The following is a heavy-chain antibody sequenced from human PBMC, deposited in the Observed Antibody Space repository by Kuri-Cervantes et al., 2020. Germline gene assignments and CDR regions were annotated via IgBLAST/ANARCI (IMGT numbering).Heavy chain of an antibody. V-gene: IGHV3-21*04. CDR1: GFTFSSYS. D-gene: IGHD3-22*01. Sequence: GESLKISCAASGFTFSSYSMNWVRQAPGKGLEWVSSISSSSSYIYYADSVKGRFTISRDNAKNSLYLQMNSLRAEDTALYYCAKDGGAYYYDSSGYQDDAFDIWGQGTMVTVSS. CDR2: ISSSSSYI. CDR3: AKDGGAYYYDSSGYQDDAFDI. J-gene: IGHJ3*02.